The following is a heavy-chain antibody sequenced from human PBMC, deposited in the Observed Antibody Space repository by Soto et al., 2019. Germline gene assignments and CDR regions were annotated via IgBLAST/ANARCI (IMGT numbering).Heavy chain of an antibody. Sequence: EVQLLESGGGLVQPGGSLRLSCAASGVTFTSYAMTWVRQVPGERLQWVSSISKSGDSTYYADSVKGRFTTSRDNSKNTLYLQMNSLRAEDTAIYYCAKGAFGFDCWGQGTLVTVSS. J-gene: IGHJ4*02. CDR1: GVTFTSYA. CDR3: AKGAFGFDC. D-gene: IGHD1-26*01. V-gene: IGHV3-23*01. CDR2: ISKSGDST.